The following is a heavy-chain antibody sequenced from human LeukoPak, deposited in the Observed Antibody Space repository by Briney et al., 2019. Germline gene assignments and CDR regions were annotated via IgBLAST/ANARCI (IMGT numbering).Heavy chain of an antibody. V-gene: IGHV1-2*04. D-gene: IGHD6-13*01. CDR3: ARDEGSSSWYYYFDY. CDR2: INPNSGGT. J-gene: IGHJ4*02. CDR1: GYTFTGYY. Sequence: GASVKVSCKASGYTFTGYYMHWVRQAPGQGLEWMRWINPNSGGTNYAQKFQGWVTMTRDTSISTAYMELSRLRSDDTAVYYCARDEGSSSWYYYFDYWGQGTLVTVSS.